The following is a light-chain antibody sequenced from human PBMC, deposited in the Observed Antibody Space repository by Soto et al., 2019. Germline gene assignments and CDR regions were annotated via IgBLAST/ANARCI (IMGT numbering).Light chain of an antibody. V-gene: IGLV1-47*01. Sequence: QPVLTQSPSASGTPGQRVTISCSGSSSNFGANFVYWYQQLPGTAPKLLIYRDDQRPSGVPDRFSGSKAGTSASLVIGGLQSDDEADYYCASWDDRLSGPVFGGGTKLTVL. CDR1: SSNFGANF. CDR2: RDD. J-gene: IGLJ3*02. CDR3: ASWDDRLSGPV.